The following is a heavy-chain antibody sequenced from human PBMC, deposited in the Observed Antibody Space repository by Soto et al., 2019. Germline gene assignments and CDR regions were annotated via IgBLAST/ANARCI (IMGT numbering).Heavy chain of an antibody. Sequence: QVQLVESGGGVVQPGRSLRLSCAASGFTFSSYAMHWVRQAPGKGLEWVAVISYDGSNKYYADTAKGRFTISRDNSKNTLYLQRNSLRAEDTAVYYCARAGCDGGSCYTLVGLRYGMDVWGQGTTVTVSS. J-gene: IGHJ6*02. D-gene: IGHD2-15*01. CDR3: ARAGCDGGSCYTLVGLRYGMDV. V-gene: IGHV3-30-3*01. CDR2: ISYDGSNK. CDR1: GFTFSSYA.